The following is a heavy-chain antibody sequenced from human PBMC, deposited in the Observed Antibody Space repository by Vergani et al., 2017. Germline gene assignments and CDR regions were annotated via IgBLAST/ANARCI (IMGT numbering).Heavy chain of an antibody. CDR1: GGSISSGGYY. CDR2: IYYSGST. CDR3: ARLSPKDDKLRLRTRTQDNWFDP. J-gene: IGHJ5*02. Sequence: QVQLQESGPGLVKPSQTLSLTCTVSGGSISSGGYYWSWIRQHPGKGLEWIGYIYYSGSTYYNPSLKSRVTISVDTSKNQFSLKLSSVTAADTAVYYCARLSPKDDKLRLRTRTQDNWFDPWGQGTLVTVSS. V-gene: IGHV4-31*03. D-gene: IGHD5/OR15-5a*01.